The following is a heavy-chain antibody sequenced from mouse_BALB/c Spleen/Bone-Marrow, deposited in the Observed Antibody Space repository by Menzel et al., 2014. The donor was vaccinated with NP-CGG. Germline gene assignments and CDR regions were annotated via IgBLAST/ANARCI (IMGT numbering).Heavy chain of an antibody. CDR2: ISSGGSYT. D-gene: IGHD1-1*01. CDR1: GFTFSSYA. J-gene: IGHJ2*01. CDR3: ARHITTVVADY. V-gene: IGHV5-9-3*01. Sequence: EVQLVESGGGLVKPGGSLKLSCAASGFTFSSYAMSWVRQTPEKRLEWVATISSGGSYTYYPDSVKGRFTTSRDNAKNTLYLQMSSLRSEDTAMYYCARHITTVVADYWGQGTTLTVSS.